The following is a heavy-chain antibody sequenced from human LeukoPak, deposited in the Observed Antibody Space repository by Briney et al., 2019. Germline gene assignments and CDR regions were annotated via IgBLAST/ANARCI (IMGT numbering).Heavy chain of an antibody. CDR3: ARRAGDYSSTSCYTGGYYFDY. Sequence: GGSLRLSCAASGFTFSSYAMHWVRQAPGKGLEWVAVISYDGSNKYYADSVKGRFTISRDNSKNTLYLQMNSLRAEDTAVYYCARRAGDYSSTSCYTGGYYFDYWGQGTLVTVSS. D-gene: IGHD2-2*02. CDR2: ISYDGSNK. J-gene: IGHJ4*02. V-gene: IGHV3-30-3*01. CDR1: GFTFSSYA.